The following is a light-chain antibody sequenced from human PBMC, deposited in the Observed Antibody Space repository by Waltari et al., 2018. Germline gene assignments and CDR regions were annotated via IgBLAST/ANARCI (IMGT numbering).Light chain of an antibody. Sequence: EIVLTQSPATLSLSPGERATLPCRASQSVSSYLAWYQQKPGQAPRLLIYDASNRATGIPARFSGSGSGTDFTLTISSLEPEDFAVYYCQQRSNWPPFGFGQGTRLEIK. CDR3: QQRSNWPPFG. CDR2: DAS. J-gene: IGKJ5*01. CDR1: QSVSSY. V-gene: IGKV3-11*01.